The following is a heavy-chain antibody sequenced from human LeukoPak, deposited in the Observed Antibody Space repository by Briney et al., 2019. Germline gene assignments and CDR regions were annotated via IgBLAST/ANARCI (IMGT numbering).Heavy chain of an antibody. D-gene: IGHD3-22*01. CDR3: ARVDSRRAFDI. Sequence: SETLSLTCTVSGGSISSYYWSWIRQPPGKGLEWIGYIYYSGSTNYNPSLKSRVTISVDTSKNQFSLKLSSVTAADTAVYYCARVDSRRAFDIWGQGTMVTVSS. CDR1: GGSISSYY. V-gene: IGHV4-59*01. CDR2: IYYSGST. J-gene: IGHJ3*02.